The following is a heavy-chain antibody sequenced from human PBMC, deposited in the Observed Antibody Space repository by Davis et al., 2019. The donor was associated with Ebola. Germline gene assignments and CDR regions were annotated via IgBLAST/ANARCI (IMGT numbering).Heavy chain of an antibody. CDR1: GFTFSSYW. V-gene: IGHV3-74*01. Sequence: GESLKISCAASGFTFSSYWMHWVRQAPGKGLVWVPRINSDGSSTSYADSVKGRFTISRDNAKNTLYLQMNSLRAEDTAVYYCARELRFLEWDGMDVWGQGTTVTVSS. CDR2: INSDGSST. CDR3: ARELRFLEWDGMDV. J-gene: IGHJ6*02. D-gene: IGHD3-3*01.